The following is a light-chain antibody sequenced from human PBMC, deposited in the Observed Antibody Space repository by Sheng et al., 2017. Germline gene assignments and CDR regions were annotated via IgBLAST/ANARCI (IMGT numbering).Light chain of an antibody. Sequence: SYVLTQPPSVSVAPGQTARITCGGNNIGSKSVHWYQQKPGQAPVLVVYDDSDWPSGIPERFSGSNSGNTATLTISRVEAGDEADYYCQVWDSSSDLLFGGGTKLTVL. V-gene: IGLV3-21*02. CDR2: DDS. J-gene: IGLJ2*01. CDR3: QVWDSSSDLL. CDR1: NIGSKS.